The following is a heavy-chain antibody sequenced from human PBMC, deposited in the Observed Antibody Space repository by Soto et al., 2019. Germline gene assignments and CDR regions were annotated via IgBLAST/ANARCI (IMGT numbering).Heavy chain of an antibody. CDR1: GFIFTNYW. V-gene: IGHV3-7*03. Sequence: EVQLVESGGGLVQPGGSLRLSCAASGFIFTNYWMSWVRQAPGEGLEWVANIKEDGSEKYYVDSVKGRFTISRDNAKNSLYLQMNSLRVEDTADYYCVRVGRLGGYWGQGTLVTVSS. D-gene: IGHD3-16*01. CDR3: VRVGRLGGY. CDR2: IKEDGSEK. J-gene: IGHJ4*02.